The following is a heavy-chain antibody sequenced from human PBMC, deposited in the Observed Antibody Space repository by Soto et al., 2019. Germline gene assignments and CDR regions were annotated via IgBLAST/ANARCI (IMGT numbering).Heavy chain of an antibody. Sequence: SVKVSCKASGGTFSSYAISWVRQAPGQGLEWMGGIIPIFGTANYAQKFQGRVTITADESTSTAYMELSSLRSEDTAVYYCARCPVGYCSSTSCTKAKYYYYYYGMDVWGQGTTVTAP. J-gene: IGHJ6*02. CDR1: GGTFSSYA. D-gene: IGHD2-2*01. V-gene: IGHV1-69*13. CDR3: ARCPVGYCSSTSCTKAKYYYYYYGMDV. CDR2: IIPIFGTA.